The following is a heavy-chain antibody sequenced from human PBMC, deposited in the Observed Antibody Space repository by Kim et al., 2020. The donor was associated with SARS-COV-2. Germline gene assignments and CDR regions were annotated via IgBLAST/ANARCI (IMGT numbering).Heavy chain of an antibody. V-gene: IGHV1-18*01. Sequence: QKLQGRVTMTTDTSTSTAYMELRSLRSDDTAVYYCARADQLWFGGTPLDYWGQGTLVTVSS. D-gene: IGHD3-10*01. CDR3: ARADQLWFGGTPLDY. J-gene: IGHJ4*02.